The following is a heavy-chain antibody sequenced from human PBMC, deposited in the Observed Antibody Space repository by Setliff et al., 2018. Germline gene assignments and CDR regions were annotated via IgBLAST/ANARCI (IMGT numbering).Heavy chain of an antibody. V-gene: IGHV4-38-2*01. CDR2: IYHGGRT. Sequence: PSETLSLTCAVSGHSISSGYYWGWIRQPPGRGLEWIGNIYHGGRTYYNPLLKSRVTIAVDTSKNQFSLNLASVTGADTAVYYCARVGIYHSDSSGPFDYWGQGTRVTVSS. CDR3: ARVGIYHSDSSGPFDY. J-gene: IGHJ4*02. CDR1: GHSISSGYY. D-gene: IGHD3-22*01.